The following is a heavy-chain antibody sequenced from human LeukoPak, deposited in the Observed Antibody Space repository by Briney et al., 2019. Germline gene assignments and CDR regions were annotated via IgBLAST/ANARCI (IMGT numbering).Heavy chain of an antibody. J-gene: IGHJ3*01. CDR1: GFTFSTYG. V-gene: IGHV3-33*01. Sequence: GGSVRLSCARPGFTFSTYGMPWSRQAPAKGLEWVAVIWFDGRNQYYVDSVRGRFSISRDNSKNTLYLQMNTLRAEDTGVYYCARDRGSGDSFDLWGQGAMVTVSS. CDR2: IWFDGRNQ. CDR3: ARDRGSGDSFDL. D-gene: IGHD6-19*01.